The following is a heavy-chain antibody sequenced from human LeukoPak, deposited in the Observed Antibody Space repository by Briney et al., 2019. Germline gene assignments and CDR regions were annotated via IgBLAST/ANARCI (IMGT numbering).Heavy chain of an antibody. CDR2: ISAYNGNT. D-gene: IGHD3-3*01. CDR3: ARDSTTPRDTIFGVAPIGY. V-gene: IGHV1-18*01. Sequence: ASVKVSCKASGYTFTSYGISWVRQAPGQGLEWMGWISAYNGNTNYAQKLQGRVTMTTDTSTSTAYMELRSLRSDDTAVYYCARDSTTPRDTIFGVAPIGYWGQGTLVTVSS. J-gene: IGHJ4*02. CDR1: GYTFTSYG.